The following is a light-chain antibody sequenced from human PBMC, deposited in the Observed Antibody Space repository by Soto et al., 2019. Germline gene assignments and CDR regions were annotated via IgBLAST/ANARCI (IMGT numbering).Light chain of an antibody. CDR2: DTS. CDR1: QSVSSS. CDR3: QQRTNWRIT. Sequence: EIVLTQSPATLSLSPGERATLSCRASQSVSSSLAWYQQKPGQAPRLPIYDTSNRATDIPPRFSGSGSGTDFTLTISSLEPEDFAVYYCQQRTNWRITFGQGTRLDIK. V-gene: IGKV3-11*01. J-gene: IGKJ5*01.